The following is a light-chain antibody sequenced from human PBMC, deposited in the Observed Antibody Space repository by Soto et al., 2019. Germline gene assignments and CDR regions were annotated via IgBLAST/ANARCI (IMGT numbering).Light chain of an antibody. J-gene: IGKJ4*01. CDR1: QSVSSSY. CDR3: QQYGSSPALT. V-gene: IGKV3-20*01. Sequence: EIVLTQSPGTLSLSPGKRATLSCRASQSVSSSYLAWYQQKPGRAPRLLIYEAFSRATGIPDRFSGSGSGTDFTLTISRLEPEDCAVYYCQQYGSSPALTFGGGTKVEIK. CDR2: EAF.